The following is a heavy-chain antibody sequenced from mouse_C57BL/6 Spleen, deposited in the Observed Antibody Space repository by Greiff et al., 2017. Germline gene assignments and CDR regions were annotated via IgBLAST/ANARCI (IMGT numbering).Heavy chain of an antibody. D-gene: IGHD2-3*01. CDR2: IDPENGDT. J-gene: IGHJ2*01. CDR1: GFNIKDDY. Sequence: VQLQQSGAELVRPGASVKLSCTASGFNIKDDYMHWVKQRPEQGLEWIGWIDPENGDTEYASKFQGKATITADTSSNTAYLQLSSLTSEDTAVYYCTTDGYWFDYWGQGTTLTVSS. V-gene: IGHV14-4*01. CDR3: TTDGYWFDY.